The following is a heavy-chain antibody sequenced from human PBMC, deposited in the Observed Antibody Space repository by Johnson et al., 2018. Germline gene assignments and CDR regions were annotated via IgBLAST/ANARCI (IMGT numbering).Heavy chain of an antibody. D-gene: IGHD3-22*01. Sequence: EVQLVESGGGLVQPGGSLRLSCAASGFTVSSNYMSWVRQAPGKGLEWVSIIYTSGFTYYADSVKGRFTISRDKSKNTLYLQMISLRAEDTAVYYCTRTYYYDSSGYYIPDAFDIWGQGTMVTVSS. CDR2: IYTSGFT. V-gene: IGHV3-66*01. J-gene: IGHJ3*02. CDR3: TRTYYYDSSGYYIPDAFDI. CDR1: GFTVSSNY.